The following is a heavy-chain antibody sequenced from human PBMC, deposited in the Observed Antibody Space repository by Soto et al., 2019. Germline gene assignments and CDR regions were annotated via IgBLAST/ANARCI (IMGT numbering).Heavy chain of an antibody. V-gene: IGHV1-2*04. D-gene: IGHD6-6*01. CDR3: ARDGDSSTNNWFDP. J-gene: IGHJ5*02. CDR2: INPNSGGT. CDR1: GYTFTGYY. Sequence: ASVKVSCKASGYTFTGYYMHWVRQAPGQGLEWMGWINPNSGGTNYAQKFQGWVTMTRDTSISTAYMELSRLRSDDTAVYYCARDGDSSTNNWFDPWGQGTLVTVSS.